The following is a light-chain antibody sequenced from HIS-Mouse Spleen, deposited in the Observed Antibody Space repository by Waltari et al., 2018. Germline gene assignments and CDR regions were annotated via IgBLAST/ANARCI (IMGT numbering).Light chain of an antibody. CDR1: ALPKKY. CDR2: EDS. V-gene: IGLV3-10*01. Sequence: SYELTQPPSVSVSPGQTARITCSGDALPKKYAYWYQQKSGQAPVLVIYEDSKRPSGIAERVAGASSGTMATLTISGAQVEDEADYYCYSTDSSGNHRVVGGGTKLTVL. J-gene: IGLJ2*01. CDR3: YSTDSSGNHRV.